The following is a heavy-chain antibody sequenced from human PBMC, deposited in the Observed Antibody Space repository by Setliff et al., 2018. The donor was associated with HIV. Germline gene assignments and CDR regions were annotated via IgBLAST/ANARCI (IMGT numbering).Heavy chain of an antibody. CDR3: ARDLYSSGWYGLYYYGMDV. D-gene: IGHD6-19*01. Sequence: SETLSITCTVSGGSISSSSYYWGWIRQPPGKGLEWIGSIYYSGSTYYNPSLKSRVTISVDTSKNQFSLRLSSVTAADTAVYYCARDLYSSGWYGLYYYGMDVWGQGTTVTVSS. V-gene: IGHV4-39*07. CDR1: GGSISSSSYY. J-gene: IGHJ6*02. CDR2: IYYSGST.